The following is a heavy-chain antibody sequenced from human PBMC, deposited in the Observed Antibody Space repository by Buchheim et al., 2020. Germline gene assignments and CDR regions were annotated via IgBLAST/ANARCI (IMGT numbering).Heavy chain of an antibody. J-gene: IGHJ6*02. V-gene: IGHV3-15*01. D-gene: IGHD6-13*01. CDR3: TTVGRYSSSWYGVYYYYGMDV. CDR2: IKSKTDGGTT. Sequence: EVQLVESGGGLVKPGGSLRLSCAASGFTFSNAWMSWVCQAPGKGLEWVGRIKSKTDGGTTDYAAPVKGRFTISRDDSKNTMYLQMNSLKTEDTAVYYCTTVGRYSSSWYGVYYYYGMDVWGQGTT. CDR1: GFTFSNAW.